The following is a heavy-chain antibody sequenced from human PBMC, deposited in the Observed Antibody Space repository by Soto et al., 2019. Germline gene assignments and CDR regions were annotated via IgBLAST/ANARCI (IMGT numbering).Heavy chain of an antibody. J-gene: IGHJ4*02. V-gene: IGHV4-34*01. CDR3: ARGFISGSPYSGGWYYFDY. Sequence: QVQLQQWGAGLLKPSETLSLTCAVSGGSFSGYIWSWIRQSPGKGLEWIGQINHSGSANYNPSLKSRVTISLHTSSSQFSLELSSVTAADTAVYYCARGFISGSPYSGGWYYFDYWGQGTLVTVSS. CDR2: INHSGSA. CDR1: GGSFSGYI. D-gene: IGHD1-26*01.